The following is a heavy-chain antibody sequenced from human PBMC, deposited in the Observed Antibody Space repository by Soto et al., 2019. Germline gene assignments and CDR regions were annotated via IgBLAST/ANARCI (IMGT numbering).Heavy chain of an antibody. V-gene: IGHV4-31*03. CDR3: ATAATPKLYFDY. CDR2: IYYSGST. J-gene: IGHJ4*02. CDR1: GGSISSGGYY. Sequence: SETLSLTCTVSGGSISSGGYYWSWIRQHPGKGLEWIGYIYYSGSTYYNPSLKSRVTISVDTSKNQSSLKLSSVTAADTAVYYCATAATPKLYFDYWGQGTLVTVSS.